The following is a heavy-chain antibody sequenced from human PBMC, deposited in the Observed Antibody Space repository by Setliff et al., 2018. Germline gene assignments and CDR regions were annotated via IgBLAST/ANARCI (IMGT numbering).Heavy chain of an antibody. D-gene: IGHD4-17*01. J-gene: IGHJ4*02. CDR3: AITMTTGVDFFDY. CDR2: IRSKADSYAT. V-gene: IGHV3-73*01. Sequence: GGSLRLSCAASGFTFSGSAVYWVRQASGRGLEWVGRIRSKADSYATAYAASVKARFTISRDDSKNTAYLRVNSLKTEDTAVYYCAITMTTGVDFFDYWGQGTLVTVSS. CDR1: GFTFSGSA.